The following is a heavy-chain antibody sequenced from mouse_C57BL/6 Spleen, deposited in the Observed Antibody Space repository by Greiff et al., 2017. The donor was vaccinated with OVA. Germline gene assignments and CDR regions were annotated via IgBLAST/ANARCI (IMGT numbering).Heavy chain of an antibody. Sequence: QVQLKESGAELVRPGTSVKVSCKASGYAFTNYLIEWVKQRPGQGLEWIGVINPGSGGTNYNEKFKGKATLTADKSSSTAYMQLSSLTSEDSAVYFCARRLGRGDYWGQGTTLTVSS. CDR1: GYAFTNYL. D-gene: IGHD4-1*01. CDR3: ARRLGRGDY. V-gene: IGHV1-54*01. J-gene: IGHJ2*01. CDR2: INPGSGGT.